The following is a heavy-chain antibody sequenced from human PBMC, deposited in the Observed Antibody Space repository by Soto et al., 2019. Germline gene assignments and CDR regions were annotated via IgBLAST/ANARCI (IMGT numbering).Heavy chain of an antibody. CDR2: IIPIFGTA. D-gene: IGHD6-13*01. CDR3: ARAATPIARNDY. V-gene: IGHV1-69*13. J-gene: IGHJ4*02. Sequence: SVKGSFRASGGTFSSYAISWVRQAPGQGLEWMGGIIPIFGTANYAQKFQGRVTITADESTSTAYMELNSLRVEDTAVYYCARAATPIARNDYSGQGTLVTVSS. CDR1: GGTFSSYA.